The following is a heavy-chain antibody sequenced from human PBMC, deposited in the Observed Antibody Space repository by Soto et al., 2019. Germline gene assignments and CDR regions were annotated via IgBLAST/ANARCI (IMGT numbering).Heavy chain of an antibody. V-gene: IGHV4-39*01. Sequence: SETLSLTCTVSGGSISSSNYYWAWIRQPPGKGLEWIGSIYYSGNTYYNPSLKSRVTISVDTSKNHFSLKLNSVTAADTAVYYCARLSSLYTSSWPPIYFDYWGQGTLVTVSS. D-gene: IGHD6-13*01. CDR2: IYYSGNT. CDR3: ARLSSLYTSSWPPIYFDY. J-gene: IGHJ4*02. CDR1: GGSISSSNYY.